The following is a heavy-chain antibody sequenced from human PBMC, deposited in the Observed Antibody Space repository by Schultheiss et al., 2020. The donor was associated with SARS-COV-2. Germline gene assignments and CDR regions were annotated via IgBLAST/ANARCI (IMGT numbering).Heavy chain of an antibody. Sequence: SETLSLTCTVSGGSISSYYWGWIRQPPGKGLEWIGYIYYSGSTNYNPSLKSRVTISVDTSKNQFSLKLSSVTAADTAVYFCARAGYTAVPRYWNFDLWGRGTLVTVSS. V-gene: IGHV4-59*12. D-gene: IGHD5-18*01. J-gene: IGHJ2*01. CDR1: GGSISSYY. CDR2: IYYSGST. CDR3: ARAGYTAVPRYWNFDL.